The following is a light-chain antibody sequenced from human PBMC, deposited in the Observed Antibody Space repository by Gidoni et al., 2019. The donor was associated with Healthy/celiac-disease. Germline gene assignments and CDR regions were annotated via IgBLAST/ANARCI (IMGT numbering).Light chain of an antibody. CDR1: QSSSSY. J-gene: IGKJ1*01. CDR2: AAS. CDR3: QQSYSTPPT. Sequence: DIQMTQSPASLSASVGDRVTITCRASQSSSSYLNWYQQKPGKAPKLLIYAASSLQSGVPSRFSGSGSGTDFTLTISSLQPEDFATYYCQQSYSTPPTFXQXTKVEIK. V-gene: IGKV1-39*01.